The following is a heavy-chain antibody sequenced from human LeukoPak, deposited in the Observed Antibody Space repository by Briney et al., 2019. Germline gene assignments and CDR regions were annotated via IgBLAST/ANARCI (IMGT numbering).Heavy chain of an antibody. D-gene: IGHD1-26*01. CDR2: ISYDGSNK. CDR3: ERVRSVGATGDAFDI. CDR1: GFTFSSYV. Sequence: RGSLRLSCAAPGFTFSSYVMHWVRQAPGKGLEWVAVISYDGSNKYYADSVKGRVTISRDNSKNTLYLQMNSLRAEDTAVYYCERVRSVGATGDAFDIWGQGTLVTVSS. V-gene: IGHV3-30-3*01. J-gene: IGHJ3*02.